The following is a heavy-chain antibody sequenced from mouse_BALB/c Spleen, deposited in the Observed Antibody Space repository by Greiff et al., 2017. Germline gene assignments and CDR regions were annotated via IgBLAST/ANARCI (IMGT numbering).Heavy chain of an antibody. CDR1: GFTFSSFG. D-gene: IGHD2-4*01. CDR2: ISSGSSTI. CDR3: ARGGDMITTGYAMDD. J-gene: IGHJ4*01. Sequence: EVHLVESGGGLVQPGGSRKLSCAASGFTFSSFGMHWVRQAPEKGLEWVAYISSGSSTIYYADTVKGRFTISRDNPKNTLFLQMTSLRSEDTAMYYGARGGDMITTGYAMDDWGQGTSVTVSS. V-gene: IGHV5-17*02.